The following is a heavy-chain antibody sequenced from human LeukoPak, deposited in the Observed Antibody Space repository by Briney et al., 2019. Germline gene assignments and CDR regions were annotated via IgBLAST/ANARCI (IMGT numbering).Heavy chain of an antibody. CDR2: INHDGSDT. V-gene: IGHV3-74*01. D-gene: IGHD2-15*01. CDR3: VRGGPSTWS. CDR1: GFTFSRYW. J-gene: IGHJ5*02. Sequence: GGSLRLSCAASGFTFSRYWMHWVRQAPGKGLVWVSRINHDGSDTIYADSVRGRFTISRDDAKNTLYLQMNNLRAEDTAVYYCVRGGPSTWSWGQGTLVTVSS.